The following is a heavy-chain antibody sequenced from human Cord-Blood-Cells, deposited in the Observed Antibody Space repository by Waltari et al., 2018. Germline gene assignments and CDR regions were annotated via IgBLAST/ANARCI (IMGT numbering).Heavy chain of an antibody. D-gene: IGHD1-7*01. CDR3: ARHTGQYNWNYEFDY. CDR2: IYYSGST. V-gene: IGHV4-39*01. J-gene: IGHJ4*02. Sequence: QLQLQESGPGLVQPSETLSLTCTVSGGSISSSSYYWGWIRQPPGKGLEWIGSIYYSGSTYYNPSLKSRVTISVDTSKNQFSLKLSSVTAADTAVYYCARHTGQYNWNYEFDYWGQGTLVTVSS. CDR1: GGSISSSSYY.